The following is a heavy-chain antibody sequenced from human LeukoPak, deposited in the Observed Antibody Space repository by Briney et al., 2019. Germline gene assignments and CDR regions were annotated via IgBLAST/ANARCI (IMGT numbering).Heavy chain of an antibody. J-gene: IGHJ4*02. CDR3: ARDWSLIVVVPAASQGGFDY. Sequence: GASVKVSCKASGYTFTVYYMHWVRQAPGQGLEWMGWINPNSGGTNYAQKFQGRVTMTRDTSISTAYMELSRLRSDDTAVYYCARDWSLIVVVPAASQGGFDYWGQGTLVTVSS. D-gene: IGHD2-2*01. V-gene: IGHV1-2*02. CDR1: GYTFTVYY. CDR2: INPNSGGT.